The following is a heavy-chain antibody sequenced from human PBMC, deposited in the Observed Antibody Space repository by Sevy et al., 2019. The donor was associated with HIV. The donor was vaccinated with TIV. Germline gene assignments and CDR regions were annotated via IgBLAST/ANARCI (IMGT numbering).Heavy chain of an antibody. J-gene: IGHJ4*02. V-gene: IGHV3-48*03. Sequence: GGSLRLSCAASGFSFTSYEMNWVGQAPGKGLEWLSYISNSGTTIYYSDSVKGRFTISRDNARNSLYLQMSSLRAEDTAVYYCARDLPPSATTVPHFDCWGQGTLVTVSS. CDR2: ISNSGTTI. CDR1: GFSFTSYE. D-gene: IGHD4-17*01. CDR3: ARDLPPSATTVPHFDC.